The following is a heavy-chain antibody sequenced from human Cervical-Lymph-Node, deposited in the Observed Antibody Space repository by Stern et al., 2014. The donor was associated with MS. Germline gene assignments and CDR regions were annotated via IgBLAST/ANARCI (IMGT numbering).Heavy chain of an antibody. D-gene: IGHD2-2*01. V-gene: IGHV4-39*01. CDR1: GGSISSSSYY. J-gene: IGHJ4*02. Sequence: QVQLQESGPGLVKPSETLSLTCTVSGGSISSSSYYWGCIRQPPGKGLEWIGSIYYSGSTYYNPSLKSRVTISVDKSQNQVYLKLSSVTAADTAVYYCARLSDIVVVPAAIPDYWGQGTLVTVSS. CDR3: ARLSDIVVVPAAIPDY. CDR2: IYYSGST.